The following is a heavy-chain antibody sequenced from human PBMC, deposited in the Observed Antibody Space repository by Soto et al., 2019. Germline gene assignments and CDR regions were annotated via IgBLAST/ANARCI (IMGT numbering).Heavy chain of an antibody. CDR1: GGSFISYS. CDR2: IIPIQGTA. J-gene: IGHJ6*03. D-gene: IGHD2-21*01. V-gene: IGHV1-69*08. Sequence: QVQLVQSGAEVKKPGSSVKVSCEASGGSFISYSFTWMRQAPGQGLEWMGRIIPIQGTASYALKFQDRVTITADSSKKTVYMELRSLRPEDTALYFCAKSLLFVDHAYMDVWGKGTTVTVS. CDR3: AKSLLFVDHAYMDV.